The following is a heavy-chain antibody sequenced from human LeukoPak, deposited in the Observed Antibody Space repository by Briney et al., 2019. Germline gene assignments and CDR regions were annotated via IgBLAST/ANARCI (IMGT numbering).Heavy chain of an antibody. V-gene: IGHV3-7*01. CDR1: GFTLSSHW. J-gene: IGHJ4*02. CDR3: AREGPLFLYYYGSGSPPYYFDY. Sequence: GGSLRLSCAASGFTLSSHWMGWVRQAPGKGLEWVANIKQDGSETYYVDSVKGRFTISRDNAKNSLYLQMNSLRAEDTAVYYCAREGPLFLYYYGSGSPPYYFDYWGQGTLVTVSS. D-gene: IGHD3-10*01. CDR2: IKQDGSET.